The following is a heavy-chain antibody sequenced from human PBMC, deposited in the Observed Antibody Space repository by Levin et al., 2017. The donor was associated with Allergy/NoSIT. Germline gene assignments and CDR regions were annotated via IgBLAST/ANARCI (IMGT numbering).Heavy chain of an antibody. CDR3: ARVRGVVIITGYFDY. CDR2: ISYDGSNK. CDR1: GSTFSSYA. V-gene: IGHV3-30-3*01. Sequence: PGGSLRLSCAASGSTFSSYAMHWVRQAPGKGLEWVAVISYDGSNKYYADSVKGRFTISRDNSKNTLYLQMNSLRAEDTAVYYCARVRGVVIITGYFDYWGQGTLVTVSS. D-gene: IGHD3-3*01. J-gene: IGHJ4*02.